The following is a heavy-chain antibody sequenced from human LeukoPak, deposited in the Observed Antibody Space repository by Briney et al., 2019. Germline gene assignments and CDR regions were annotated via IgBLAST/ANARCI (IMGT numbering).Heavy chain of an antibody. CDR1: GGTFSSYA. D-gene: IGHD3-22*01. CDR3: ARDRDSSEGVFDY. V-gene: IGHV1-69*04. Sequence: SVKVSCKASGGTFSSYAISWVRQAPGQGLEWMGRIIPIFGIANYAQKFQGRVTITADKSTSTAYMELSSLRSEDTAVYYCARDRDSSEGVFDYWGQGTLVTASS. J-gene: IGHJ4*02. CDR2: IIPIFGIA.